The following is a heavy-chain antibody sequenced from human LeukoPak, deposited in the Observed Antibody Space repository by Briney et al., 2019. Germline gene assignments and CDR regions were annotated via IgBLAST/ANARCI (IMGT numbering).Heavy chain of an antibody. V-gene: IGHV3-43D*03. J-gene: IGHJ6*04. CDR1: GFTFDDYA. CDR3: AELGITMIGGV. CDR2: ISWDGGST. Sequence: GGSLRLSCAASGFTFDDYAMHWVRQAPGKGLEWVSLISWDGGSTYYADSVKGRFTISRDNAKNSLYLQMNSLRAEDTAVYYCAELGITMIGGVWGKGTTVTTSS. D-gene: IGHD3-10*02.